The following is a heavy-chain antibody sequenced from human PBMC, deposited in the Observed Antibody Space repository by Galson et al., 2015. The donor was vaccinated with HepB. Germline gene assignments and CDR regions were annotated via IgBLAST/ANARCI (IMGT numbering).Heavy chain of an antibody. D-gene: IGHD2-15*01. Sequence: SLRLSCAASGFTFSSYAMHWVRQAPGKGLEWVAVISYDGSNKYYADSVKGRFTISRDNSKNTLYLQMNSLRAEDTAVYYCARDYGYCSGGSCYKGGAFDIWGQGTMVTVSS. CDR2: ISYDGSNK. V-gene: IGHV3-30-3*01. CDR3: ARDYGYCSGGSCYKGGAFDI. CDR1: GFTFSSYA. J-gene: IGHJ3*02.